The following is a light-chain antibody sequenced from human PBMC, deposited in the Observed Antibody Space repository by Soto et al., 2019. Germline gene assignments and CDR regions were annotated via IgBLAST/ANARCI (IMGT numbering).Light chain of an antibody. CDR1: QSVLYSAKSKNF. CDR3: QQYYTTPPT. J-gene: IGKJ1*01. CDR2: WAS. Sequence: VMAQSRNSLAVSLVEKETSQWESSQSVLYSAKSKNFLTWYQQKPGQPPKLLIYWASTRESGVPDRFSGSGSGTDFTLTISSLQAEDAAVYYCQQYYTTPPTFGLGSKVDI. V-gene: IGKV4-1*01.